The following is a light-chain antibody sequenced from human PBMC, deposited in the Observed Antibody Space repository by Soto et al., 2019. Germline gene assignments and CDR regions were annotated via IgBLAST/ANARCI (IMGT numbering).Light chain of an antibody. J-gene: IGLJ1*01. CDR1: NSEFGYYNY. V-gene: IGLV2-8*01. CDR3: TSYAGTDVHYV. CDR2: EVS. Sequence: SVLAQPPPPSGAPWQSVTIPRTGNNSEFGYYNYVSWYQQYPGKAPKLLIYEVSKRPSGVPDRFSGSKSGNTASLTVSGLQAADEADYYCTSYAGTDVHYVFGTGTKVTVL.